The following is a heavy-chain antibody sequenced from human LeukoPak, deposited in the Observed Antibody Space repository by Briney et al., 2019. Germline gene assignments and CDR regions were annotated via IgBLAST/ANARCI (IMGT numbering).Heavy chain of an antibody. Sequence: PGGSLRLSCAASGFTFSSYAMSWVRQAPGKGLEWVSSISSSSTYIYYADSLRGRFTISRDNAKNTLYLQMNSLRAEDTAVFYCAREPQGDRRFDYWGQGTLVTVSS. CDR3: AREPQGDRRFDY. V-gene: IGHV3-21*01. J-gene: IGHJ4*02. CDR1: GFTFSSYA. D-gene: IGHD2-21*02. CDR2: ISSSSTYI.